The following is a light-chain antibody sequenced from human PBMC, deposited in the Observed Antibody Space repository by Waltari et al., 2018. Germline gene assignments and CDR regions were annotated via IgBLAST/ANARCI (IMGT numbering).Light chain of an antibody. CDR3: QQYYDTPYA. CDR1: QSLLFTSNNKNY. CDR2: WAS. J-gene: IGKJ2*01. Sequence: DIVMTQSPDSLPVSLGDRATISCKSSQSLLFTSNNKNYLAWYQHKTGQPPKLLIYWASTRESGVPERFSGSGSGTDFSLTITSLQAEDVAVYYCQQYYDTPYAFGQGTRLDIK. V-gene: IGKV4-1*01.